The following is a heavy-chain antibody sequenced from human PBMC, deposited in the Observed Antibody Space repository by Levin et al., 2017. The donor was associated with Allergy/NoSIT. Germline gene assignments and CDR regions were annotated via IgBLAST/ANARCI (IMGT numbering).Heavy chain of an antibody. CDR1: RYTFTDYS. CDR2: INPNSGGT. V-gene: IGHV1-2*02. D-gene: IGHD4-17*01. CDR3: ARDGDYEYYFDY. Sequence: ASVKVSCKASRYTFTDYSIHWVRQAPGHGLEWLGWINPNSGGTSYAQKFQGRLTMTRDTSISTAYMELTRLTSDDTAVYYCARDGDYEYYFDYWGQGTLVTVSS. J-gene: IGHJ4*02.